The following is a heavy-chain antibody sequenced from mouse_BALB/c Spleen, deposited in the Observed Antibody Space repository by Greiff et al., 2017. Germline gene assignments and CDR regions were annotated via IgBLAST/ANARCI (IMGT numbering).Heavy chain of an antibody. D-gene: IGHD2-10*02. CDR2: ISYSGST. V-gene: IGHV3-2*02. J-gene: IGHJ3*01. CDR3: ARGYGNYVAWFAY. Sequence: ESGPGLVKPSQSLSLTCTVTGYSITSDYAWNWIRQFPGNKLEWMGYISYSGSTSYNPSLKSRISITRDTSKNQFFLQLNSVTTEDTATYYCARGYGNYVAWFAYWGQGTLVTVSA. CDR1: GYSITSDYA.